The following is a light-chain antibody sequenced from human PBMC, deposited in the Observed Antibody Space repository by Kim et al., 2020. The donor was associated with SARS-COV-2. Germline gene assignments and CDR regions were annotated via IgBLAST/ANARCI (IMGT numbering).Light chain of an antibody. J-gene: IGLJ3*02. Sequence: GQSVTISFLGPGSNIGSSTVNWYRHLPETAPNLLIYTTSQRPSVVPDRFSGSKSGTSASLAISGLQSEDEATYYCALWDDSLNGPVFGGGTQLTVL. CDR1: GSNIGSST. CDR3: ALWDDSLNGPV. V-gene: IGLV1-44*01. CDR2: TTS.